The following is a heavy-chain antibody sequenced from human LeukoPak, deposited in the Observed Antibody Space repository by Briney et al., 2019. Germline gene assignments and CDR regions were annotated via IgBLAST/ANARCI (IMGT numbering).Heavy chain of an antibody. V-gene: IGHV1-2*04. CDR2: INPNSGGT. CDR1: GYTFTGYY. D-gene: IGHD3-22*01. J-gene: IGHJ4*02. Sequence: GASVKVSCKASGYTFTGYYMHWVRQAPGQGLEWMGWINPNSGGTNYAQKFQGWVTMTRDTSISTAYMELSRLRSDDTAVYYCARGLNYYDSSGYYSPGFDYWGQGTLVTVSS. CDR3: ARGLNYYDSSGYYSPGFDY.